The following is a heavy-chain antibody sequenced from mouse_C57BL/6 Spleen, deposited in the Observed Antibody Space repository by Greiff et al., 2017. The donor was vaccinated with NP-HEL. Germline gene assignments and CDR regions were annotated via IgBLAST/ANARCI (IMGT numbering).Heavy chain of an antibody. CDR3: TTLYYYGSSYGYFDV. Sequence: EVQLQQSGAELVRPGASVKLSCTASGFNIKDYYMHWVKQRPEQGLELIGRIDHEDGDTEYGPKFQGKATMTADTSTNTAFLQLSRLTSAVTAVYYCTTLYYYGSSYGYFDVWGTGTTVTVSS. D-gene: IGHD1-1*01. V-gene: IGHV14-1*01. CDR1: GFNIKDYY. CDR2: IDHEDGDT. J-gene: IGHJ1*03.